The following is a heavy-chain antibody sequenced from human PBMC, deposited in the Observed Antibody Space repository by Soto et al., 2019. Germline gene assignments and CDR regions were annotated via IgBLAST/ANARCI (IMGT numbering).Heavy chain of an antibody. CDR2: IKEEGSEI. V-gene: IGHV3-7*01. D-gene: IGHD4-17*01. CDR1: GFTLSYW. Sequence: GGSLILSCTPSGFTLSYWMSWVRQAPGKGLEWVAYIKEEGSEIQYVDSVKGRFPISRDTAKNSLYLEMNRLRVEDTAVYYCSSPRAVTSGWDRWGQGTLVTVSS. J-gene: IGHJ4*02. CDR3: SSPRAVTSGWDR.